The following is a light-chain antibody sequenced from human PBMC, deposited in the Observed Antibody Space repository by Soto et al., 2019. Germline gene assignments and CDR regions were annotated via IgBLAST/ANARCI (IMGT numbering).Light chain of an antibody. Sequence: EIVMTQSPATLSVSPGERATLSCRASQSVSSNLAWYQQKPGQAPRLLIYGASTRATGIPARFSGSVSGTEFTLTVSSLHSEDFALYYCPQYNNWPPSTFGEGTKLEIK. CDR3: PQYNNWPPST. J-gene: IGKJ2*01. V-gene: IGKV3-15*01. CDR1: QSVSSN. CDR2: GAS.